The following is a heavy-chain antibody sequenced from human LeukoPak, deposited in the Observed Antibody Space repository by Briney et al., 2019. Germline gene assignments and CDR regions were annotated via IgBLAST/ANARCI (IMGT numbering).Heavy chain of an antibody. Sequence: GGSLRLSCAASGFTFSSYAMSWVRQAPGKGLDCVSAISGSGGSTYYADSVKGRFTISRDNSKNTLYLQMNSLRAEDTAVYYCAKGGVVEVADDHDYWGQGTLVTVSS. D-gene: IGHD2-21*02. J-gene: IGHJ4*02. V-gene: IGHV3-23*01. CDR1: GFTFSSYA. CDR3: AKGGVVEVADDHDY. CDR2: ISGSGGST.